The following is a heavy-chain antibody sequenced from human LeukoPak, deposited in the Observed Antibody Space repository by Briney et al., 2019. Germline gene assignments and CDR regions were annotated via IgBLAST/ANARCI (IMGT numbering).Heavy chain of an antibody. J-gene: IGHJ6*02. CDR1: GFSFSSYW. D-gene: IGHD6-19*01. V-gene: IGHV3-7*03. Sequence: AGGSLRLSCAASGFSFSSYWMSWVRQAPGKGLEWVANIKQDGSEKYYVDSVKGRFTISRDNSKSMVYLQMDRLRAEDTAVYYCARCKGGWSDHFYGMDVWGQGTTVTVSS. CDR3: ARCKGGWSDHFYGMDV. CDR2: IKQDGSEK.